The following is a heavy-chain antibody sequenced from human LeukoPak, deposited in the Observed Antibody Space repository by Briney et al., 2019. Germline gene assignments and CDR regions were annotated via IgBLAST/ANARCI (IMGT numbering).Heavy chain of an antibody. J-gene: IGHJ4*02. CDR2: INTDGSSK. D-gene: IGHD3-10*01. CDR1: GFPFRSYW. V-gene: IGHV3-74*01. Sequence: QPGGSLRLSCVVSGFPFRSYWMHWVRQAPGKGLAWVSRINTDGSSKKYPDSLKGRFPNSRDNAKNTLYLQMDSLSAGNTAVYYCARAQLYYHGSGSYYTPTDYWGQGTLVAASS. CDR3: ARAQLYYHGSGSYYTPTDY.